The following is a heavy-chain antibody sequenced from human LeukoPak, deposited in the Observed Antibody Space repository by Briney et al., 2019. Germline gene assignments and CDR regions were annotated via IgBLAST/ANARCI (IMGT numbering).Heavy chain of an antibody. CDR2: ITTGNDK. CDR3: ARDLGDHDY. J-gene: IGHJ4*02. V-gene: IGHV3-21*01. D-gene: IGHD3-10*01. Sequence: GESLRLSCAASGFTFSGYSMNWVRQAPGKGLEWVSSITTGNDKFYADSVKGRFTISRDDAKNSLYLQMNSLRVEDTALYYCARDLGDHDYWGQGILVTVSS. CDR1: GFTFSGYS.